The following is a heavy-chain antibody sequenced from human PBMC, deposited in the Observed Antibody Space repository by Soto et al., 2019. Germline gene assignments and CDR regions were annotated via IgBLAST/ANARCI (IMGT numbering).Heavy chain of an antibody. CDR1: GGTFSSYA. D-gene: IGHD3-22*01. J-gene: IGHJ4*02. V-gene: IGHV1-69*06. CDR2: IIPIFGTA. CDR3: ARGSDYYDSSGYYSGY. Sequence: SVQVSCKASGGTFSSYAISWVRQAPGQGLEWMGGIIPIFGTANYAQKFQGRVTITADKSTSTAYMELSSLRSEDTAVYYCARGSDYYDSSGYYSGYWGQGTLVTVSS.